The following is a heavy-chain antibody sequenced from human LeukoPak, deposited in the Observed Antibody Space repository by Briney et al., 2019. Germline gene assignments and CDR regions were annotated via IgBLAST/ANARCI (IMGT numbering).Heavy chain of an antibody. CDR1: GFTFSTYD. Sequence: QPGRSLRLSCTASGFTFSTYDMRWIRQAPGKGLEWVAVISYDGSNEYYADSVKGRFTISGDNSKSTLFLQMNSLRAEDTAVYYCAKAPNSYGSSLDYWGQGTLVTVSS. D-gene: IGHD5-18*01. V-gene: IGHV3-30*18. J-gene: IGHJ4*02. CDR3: AKAPNSYGSSLDY. CDR2: ISYDGSNE.